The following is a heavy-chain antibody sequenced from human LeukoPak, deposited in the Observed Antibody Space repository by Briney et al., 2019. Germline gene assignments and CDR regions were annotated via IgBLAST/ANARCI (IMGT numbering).Heavy chain of an antibody. CDR2: IRGKTHSYAT. V-gene: IGHV3-73*01. CDR1: GFTYSHSA. J-gene: IGHJ4*02. CDR3: TGGSGWYSPDY. D-gene: IGHD6-19*01. Sequence: GGSLRLSCAASGFTYSHSAMNWVRQASSKELEWVGHIRGKTHSYATAYAASVRDRFTISRDDSKNTAYLQMNSLKTEDTAVYYCTGGSGWYSPDYWGQGTLVTVSS.